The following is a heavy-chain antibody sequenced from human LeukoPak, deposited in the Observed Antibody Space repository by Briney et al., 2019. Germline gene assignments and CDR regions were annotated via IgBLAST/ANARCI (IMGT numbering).Heavy chain of an antibody. J-gene: IGHJ4*02. Sequence: PGGSLRLSCAASGFTVSSNYMSWVRQAPGKGLEWVSVIYSGGSTYYADSVKGRFTISRDNSKNTLYLQMNSLRAEDTVVYYCARAGLYCSGGSCYHFDYWGQGTLVTVSS. V-gene: IGHV3-53*01. D-gene: IGHD2-15*01. CDR2: IYSGGST. CDR1: GFTVSSNY. CDR3: ARAGLYCSGGSCYHFDY.